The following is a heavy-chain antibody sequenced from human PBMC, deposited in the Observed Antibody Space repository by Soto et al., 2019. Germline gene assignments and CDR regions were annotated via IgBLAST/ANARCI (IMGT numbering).Heavy chain of an antibody. Sequence: ASVKVSCKASGYTFTSYGISWVRQAPGQGLEWMGWISAYNGNTNYAQKLQGRVTMTTDTSTSTAYMELRSLRSDDTAVYYCAREDFYWSSTSRWHPWGQGTLVTVSS. CDR3: AREDFYWSSTSRWHP. V-gene: IGHV1-18*01. CDR1: GYTFTSYG. D-gene: IGHD2-2*01. J-gene: IGHJ5*02. CDR2: ISAYNGNT.